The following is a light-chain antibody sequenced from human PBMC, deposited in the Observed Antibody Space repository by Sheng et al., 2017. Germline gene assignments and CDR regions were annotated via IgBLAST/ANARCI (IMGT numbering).Light chain of an antibody. Sequence: DIQMTQSPSTLSASVGDRVTITCRASQNIVNWLAWYQQKPGKAPRLLIYKASTLESGVPSRFSGTRSGTEFTLTISSLQPDDFATYYCQQYNSFQVTFGQGTKLEIK. CDR2: KAS. CDR1: QNIVNW. V-gene: IGKV1-5*03. J-gene: IGKJ2*01. CDR3: QQYNSFQVT.